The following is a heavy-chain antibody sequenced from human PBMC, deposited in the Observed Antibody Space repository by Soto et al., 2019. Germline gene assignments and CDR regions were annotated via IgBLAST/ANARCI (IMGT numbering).Heavy chain of an antibody. D-gene: IGHD6-13*01. CDR2: ISAYNGNT. CDR3: ARGDYSSSWFWFDP. V-gene: IGHV1-18*04. CDR1: GYTFTSYG. Sequence: GASVKVSCKASGYTFTSYGISWVRQAPGQGLEWMGWISAYNGNTNYAQKLQGRVTMTTDTPTSTAYMELRSLRSDDTAVYYCARGDYSSSWFWFDPWGQGTLVTVSS. J-gene: IGHJ5*02.